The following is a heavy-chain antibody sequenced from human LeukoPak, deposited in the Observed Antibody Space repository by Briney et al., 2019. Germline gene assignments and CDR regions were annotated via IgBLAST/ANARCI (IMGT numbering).Heavy chain of an antibody. D-gene: IGHD5-12*01. J-gene: IGHJ4*02. Sequence: ASVKVSCKASGGTFSSYAISWVRQAPGQGLEWMGRLIPILGIANYAQKFQGRVTITADKSTSTAYMELSSLRSEDTAVYYCARDRDIVATISSFDYWGQGTLVTVSS. CDR1: GGTFSSYA. V-gene: IGHV1-69*04. CDR2: LIPILGIA. CDR3: ARDRDIVATISSFDY.